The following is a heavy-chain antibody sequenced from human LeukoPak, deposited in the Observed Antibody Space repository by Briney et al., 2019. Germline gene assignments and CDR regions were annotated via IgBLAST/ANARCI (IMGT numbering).Heavy chain of an antibody. J-gene: IGHJ4*02. CDR3: ARQRAIYGIDY. V-gene: IGHV4-30-2*01. D-gene: IGHD3-10*01. Sequence: SETLSLTCTVSGGSISSGGYYWSWIRQPPGKGLEWIGYIYHSGSTYYNPSLKSRVTISVDRSKNQFSLKLSSVTAADTAVYYCARQRAIYGIDYWGQGTLVTVSS. CDR1: GGSISSGGYY. CDR2: IYHSGST.